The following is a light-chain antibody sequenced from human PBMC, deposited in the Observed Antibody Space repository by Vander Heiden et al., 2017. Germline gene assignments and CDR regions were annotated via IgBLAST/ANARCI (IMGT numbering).Light chain of an antibody. CDR1: QSVTSSS. V-gene: IGKV3-20*01. CDR2: GAS. CDR3: QQYAHSRT. J-gene: IGKJ1*01. Sequence: IVLTQSPGTLSLSPGERANLSCRASQSVTSSSLAWYQQTPGQAPRLLIYGASYRATGIPNRFSGSGSGTDFTLTISRLEPEDFAVYYCQQYAHSRTFGQGTKMEVK.